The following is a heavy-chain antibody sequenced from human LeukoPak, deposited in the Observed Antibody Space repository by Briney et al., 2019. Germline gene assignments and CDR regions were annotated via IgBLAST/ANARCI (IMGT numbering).Heavy chain of an antibody. D-gene: IGHD6-13*01. Sequence: GRSLRLSCTASGFTFGDYAMSWVRQAPGKGLEWVSAISGSGGSTYYADSVKGRFTISRDNSKNTLYLQMNSLRAEDTAVYYCAKVSPPLYSSSWWYFDYWGQGTLVTVSS. V-gene: IGHV3-23*01. CDR2: ISGSGGST. CDR1: GFTFGDYA. CDR3: AKVSPPLYSSSWWYFDY. J-gene: IGHJ4*02.